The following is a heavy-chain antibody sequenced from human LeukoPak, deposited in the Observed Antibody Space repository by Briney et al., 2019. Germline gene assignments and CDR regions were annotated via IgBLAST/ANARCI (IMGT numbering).Heavy chain of an antibody. CDR1: GFTFSSYE. J-gene: IGHJ4*02. V-gene: IGHV3-48*03. CDR3: ARGAYYFDY. Sequence: GGSLRLSCAASGFTFSSYEMNWVRQAPGKGLEWVSYISTSGSTMYYADSVKGRFTISRDNAKKSLYLQMNSLRAEDAAVYYCARGAYYFDYWGQGTLVTVSS. CDR2: ISTSGSTM.